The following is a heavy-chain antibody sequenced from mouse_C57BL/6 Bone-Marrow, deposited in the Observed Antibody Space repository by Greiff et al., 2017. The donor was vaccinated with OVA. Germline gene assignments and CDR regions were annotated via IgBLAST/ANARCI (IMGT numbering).Heavy chain of an antibody. CDR2: IWSGGST. CDR1: GFSLTTYG. V-gene: IGHV2-2*01. J-gene: IGHJ3*01. Sequence: QVQLQQSGPGLVQPSQSLSITCTVSGFSLTTYGVHWVRQSPGKGLEWLGVIWSGGSTDYNAAFISRLSISKDNSKSQVFFKMNSLQADDTAIYYCARMMVSLAYWGQGTLVTVSA. CDR3: ARMMVSLAY. D-gene: IGHD2-3*01.